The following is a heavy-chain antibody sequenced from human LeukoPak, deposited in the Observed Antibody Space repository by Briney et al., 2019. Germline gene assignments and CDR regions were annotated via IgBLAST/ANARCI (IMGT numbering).Heavy chain of an antibody. J-gene: IGHJ4*02. CDR3: ARHVVAVGFDY. D-gene: IGHD3-22*01. Sequence: GGSLRLSCAASGFTFSSYGMHWVRQAPGKGLEWVAFIRHEGSNKYYADSVKGRFTISRDNAKNTLYLQMNSLRAEDTAVYYCARHVVAVGFDYWGQGTLVTVSS. CDR1: GFTFSSYG. CDR2: IRHEGSNK. V-gene: IGHV3-30*02.